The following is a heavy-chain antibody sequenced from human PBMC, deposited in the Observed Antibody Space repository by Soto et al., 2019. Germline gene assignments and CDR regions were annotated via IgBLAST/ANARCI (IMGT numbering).Heavy chain of an antibody. CDR3: ARGTILLF. CDR1: GFSFSSYN. V-gene: IGHV3-48*02. Sequence: GGSLRLSCVASGFSFSSYNMNWVRQAPGKGLECISYISSDIRRTIYYAHSVKGRFTISRDNAKKSLYLQMNSLRDEDTAVYYCARGTILLFGGQGTPVTVSS. D-gene: IGHD3-10*01. J-gene: IGHJ4*02. CDR2: ISSDIRRTI.